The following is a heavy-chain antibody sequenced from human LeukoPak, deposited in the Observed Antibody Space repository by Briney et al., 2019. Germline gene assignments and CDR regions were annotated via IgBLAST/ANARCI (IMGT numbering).Heavy chain of an antibody. CDR1: GFTFSNFA. V-gene: IGHV3-21*01. J-gene: IGHJ4*02. D-gene: IGHD6-13*01. CDR2: IVGSSST. Sequence: GGSLRLSCAASGFTFSNFAMTWVRQAPGKGLEWVSSIVGSSSTYYADSLKGRFTISRDNAKNSLYLLMNSLRAEDTAVYYCARIGAGSSRDYWGQGTLVTVSS. CDR3: ARIGAGSSRDY.